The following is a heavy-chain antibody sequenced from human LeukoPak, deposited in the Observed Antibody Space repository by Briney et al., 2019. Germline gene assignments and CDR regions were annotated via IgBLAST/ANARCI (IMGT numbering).Heavy chain of an antibody. CDR2: IYYSGST. CDR1: GGSISSGGYY. J-gene: IGHJ4*02. CDR3: ARESQGDYYDSSD. Sequence: SETLSLTCTVSGGSISSGGYYWSWIRQHPGKGLEWIGYIYYSGSTYYNPSLKSRVTISVDTSKNQFSLKLSSVTAADTAVYYCARESQGDYYDSSDWGQGTLVTVSS. D-gene: IGHD3-22*01. V-gene: IGHV4-31*03.